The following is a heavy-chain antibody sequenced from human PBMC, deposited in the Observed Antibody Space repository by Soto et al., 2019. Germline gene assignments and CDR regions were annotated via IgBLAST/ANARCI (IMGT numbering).Heavy chain of an antibody. D-gene: IGHD6-19*01. Sequence: PSETLSLTCAVYGESFSGYIWTCIRQTPEKGLQWIGHINHSGSAYYNPSLKSRVTISVHTSNSQFSLELSSVTAADNAVYYCARGLITGSHYSGGWYYFDSWGQGTQVTGSS. V-gene: IGHV4-34*01. J-gene: IGHJ4*02. CDR1: GESFSGYI. CDR3: ARGLITGSHYSGGWYYFDS. CDR2: INHSGSA.